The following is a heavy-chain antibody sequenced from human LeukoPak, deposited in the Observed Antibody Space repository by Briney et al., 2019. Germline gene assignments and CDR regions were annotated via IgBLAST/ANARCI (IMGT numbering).Heavy chain of an antibody. Sequence: PGGSLRLSCAASGFTFSDYYMSWIRQAPGKGLEWVSYISTSGSIIYYADSVKGRFTISRDNAKNSLYLQMNSLRAEDTAVYYCARGYSGSYSDWFDPWGQGTLVTVSS. J-gene: IGHJ5*02. D-gene: IGHD1-26*01. CDR1: GFTFSDYY. CDR3: ARGYSGSYSDWFDP. V-gene: IGHV3-11*04. CDR2: ISTSGSII.